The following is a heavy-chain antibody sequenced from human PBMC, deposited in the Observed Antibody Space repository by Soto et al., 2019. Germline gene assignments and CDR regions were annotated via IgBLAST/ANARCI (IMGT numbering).Heavy chain of an antibody. Sequence: QVQLVESGGGVVQPGRSLRLSCAASGFTFSSYAMHWVRQAPGKGLEGVAGISYDGSNKYYADSVKGRFTISRDNSKNTLYLQMNSLRAEDTAVYYCAREKKKYYYDSSGPGDYWGQGTLVTVSS. CDR2: ISYDGSNK. CDR1: GFTFSSYA. J-gene: IGHJ4*02. V-gene: IGHV3-30-3*01. CDR3: AREKKKYYYDSSGPGDY. D-gene: IGHD3-22*01.